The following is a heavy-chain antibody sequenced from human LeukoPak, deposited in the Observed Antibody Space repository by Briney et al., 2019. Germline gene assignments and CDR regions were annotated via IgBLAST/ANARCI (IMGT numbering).Heavy chain of an antibody. Sequence: GGSLRLSCTVSGFTFSSNSMSWVRQAPGKGLEWVSFIYSDNTHYSYSVKGRVTISRDKSKNTMYLQMNSLRVDDTAVYYCARRDIVVIVSASDYWGQGTLVTVSS. CDR3: ARRDIVVIVSASDY. D-gene: IGHD2-15*01. CDR2: IYSDNT. J-gene: IGHJ4*02. V-gene: IGHV3-53*01. CDR1: GFTFSSNS.